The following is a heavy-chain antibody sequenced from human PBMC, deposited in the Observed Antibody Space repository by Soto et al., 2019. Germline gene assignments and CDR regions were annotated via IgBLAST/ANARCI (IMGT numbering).Heavy chain of an antibody. D-gene: IGHD1-7*01. J-gene: IGHJ3*02. CDR1: GGSISSYY. CDR3: ARDLSGGELQDGAFDI. Sequence: SETLSLTCTVSGGSISSYYWSWIRQPPGKGLEWIGYIYYSGSTNYNPSLKSRVTISVDTSKNQFSLKLSSVTAADTAVYYCARDLSGGELQDGAFDIWGQGTMVTVSS. CDR2: IYYSGST. V-gene: IGHV4-59*01.